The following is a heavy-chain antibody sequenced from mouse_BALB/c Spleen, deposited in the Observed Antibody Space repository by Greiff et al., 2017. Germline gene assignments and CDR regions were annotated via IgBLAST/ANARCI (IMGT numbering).Heavy chain of an antibody. Sequence: QVTLKESGPGILQPSQTLSLTCSFSGFSLSTFGMGVSWIRQPSGKGLEWLAHIYWDDNKHYNPSLKSRLTISKDTSNNQVFLKITTVDTADTATYYCARRYYRTGYFDVWGAGTTVTVSS. CDR2: IYWDDNK. V-gene: IGHV8-13*01. J-gene: IGHJ1*01. CDR1: GFSLSTFGMG. D-gene: IGHD2-14*01. CDR3: ARRYYRTGYFDV.